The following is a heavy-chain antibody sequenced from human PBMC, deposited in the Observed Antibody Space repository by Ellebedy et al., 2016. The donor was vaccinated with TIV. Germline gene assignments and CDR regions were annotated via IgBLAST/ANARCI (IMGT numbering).Heavy chain of an antibody. J-gene: IGHJ5*02. D-gene: IGHD4-17*01. Sequence: GESLKISCAASGFSFRSYWMSWLRQAPGKGLEWVANINQGGSETYYVDSVKGRFTISRDNAKNSLYLQMNSLRAEDSALYYCAREVAYGDYVQVSFPFDPWGRGTLVIVSS. V-gene: IGHV3-7*01. CDR2: INQGGSET. CDR3: AREVAYGDYVQVSFPFDP. CDR1: GFSFRSYW.